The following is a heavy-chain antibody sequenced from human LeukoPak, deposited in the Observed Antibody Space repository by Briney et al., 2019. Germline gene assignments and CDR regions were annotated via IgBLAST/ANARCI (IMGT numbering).Heavy chain of an antibody. CDR3: TTEAYSYGSYYFDY. CDR1: GFTFSNAW. CDR2: IKSKTDGGTT. D-gene: IGHD5-18*01. Sequence: GGSLRLSCAASGFTFSNAWMSWVRQAPGKGLEWVGRIKSKTDGGTTDYAAPVKSRFTISRDDSKNTLYLQMNSLKTEDTAVYYCTTEAYSYGSYYFDYWGQGTLVTVSS. V-gene: IGHV3-15*01. J-gene: IGHJ4*02.